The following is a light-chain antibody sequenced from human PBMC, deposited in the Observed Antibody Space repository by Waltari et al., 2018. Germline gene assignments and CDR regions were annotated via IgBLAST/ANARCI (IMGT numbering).Light chain of an antibody. CDR1: QTVSSTY. Sequence: EIVLTQSPGTLSLSPGERVTLSCRASQTVSSTYLAWYQQKPGQAPRLLIYGASSRATGIPDRFSGSDSGADFTLTISRLEPEDSAVYYCQQYGSSPLTFGGGTKVEIK. CDR2: GAS. J-gene: IGKJ4*01. CDR3: QQYGSSPLT. V-gene: IGKV3-20*01.